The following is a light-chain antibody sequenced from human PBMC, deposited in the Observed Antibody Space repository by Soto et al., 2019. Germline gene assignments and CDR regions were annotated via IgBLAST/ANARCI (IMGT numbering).Light chain of an antibody. J-gene: IGKJ4*01. CDR2: GAS. Sequence: DIVLTQSPGTLSLSPGESVTLSCRASHSVSSSHLAWYQQKPGQAPRLFIYGASRRASGIPDRFSGSGSGTDFTLTISRLQPEDFAVYSCQHYGTSLTFDGGTKVEIK. CDR3: QHYGTSLT. CDR1: HSVSSSH. V-gene: IGKV3-20*01.